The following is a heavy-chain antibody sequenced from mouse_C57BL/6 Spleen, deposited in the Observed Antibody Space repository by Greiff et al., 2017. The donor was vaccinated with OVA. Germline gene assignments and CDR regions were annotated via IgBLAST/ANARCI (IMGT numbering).Heavy chain of an antibody. J-gene: IGHJ2*01. CDR1: GYTFTSYW. CDR3: ARLTTVVAGRWFDY. V-gene: IGHV1-64*01. CDR2: IHPNSGST. Sequence: QVQLKQSGAELVKPGASVKLSCKASGYTFTSYWMHWVKQRPGQGLEWIGMIHPNSGSTNYNEKFKSKATLTVDKSSSTAYMQLSSLTSEDSAVYYCARLTTVVAGRWFDYWGQGTTLTVSS. D-gene: IGHD1-1*01.